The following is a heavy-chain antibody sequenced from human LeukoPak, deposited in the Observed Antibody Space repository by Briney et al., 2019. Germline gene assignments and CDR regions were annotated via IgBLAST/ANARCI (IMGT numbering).Heavy chain of an antibody. D-gene: IGHD3-10*01. CDR3: ASDQELGF. V-gene: IGHV4-4*07. CDR2: SYISGST. J-gene: IGHJ4*02. Sequence: SETLSLTCTVSGASINSYYWNWIRQPAGKGLEWIGRSYISGSTDYNPSLKSRVTVSVDTSQNQFSLKLTSVTAADTAVYYCASDQELGFWGQGTLVTVSS. CDR1: GASINSYY.